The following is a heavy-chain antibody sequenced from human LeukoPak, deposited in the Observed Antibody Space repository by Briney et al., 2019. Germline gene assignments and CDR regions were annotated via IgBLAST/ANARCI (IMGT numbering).Heavy chain of an antibody. V-gene: IGHV3-23*01. Sequence: GGSLRLSCAASGFAFSSYAMSWVRQAPGKGLEWVSNVGGSGDSTYYADSVKGRFTISRDNSKNTLYLQMNSLRAEDTAVYYCARDPHYSSKFDYWGQGTLVTVSS. J-gene: IGHJ4*02. CDR1: GFAFSSYA. CDR2: VGGSGDST. CDR3: ARDPHYSSKFDY. D-gene: IGHD6-13*01.